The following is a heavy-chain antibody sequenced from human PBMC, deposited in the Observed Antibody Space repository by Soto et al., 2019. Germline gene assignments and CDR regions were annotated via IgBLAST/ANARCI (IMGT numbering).Heavy chain of an antibody. V-gene: IGHV2-5*02. D-gene: IGHD3-22*01. CDR1: GFVLSTSGEG. CDR3: ARTYYNDSRGYYDY. CDR2: IYWEDYK. J-gene: IGHJ4*02. Sequence: VSCLKLSYTTQTLTFTYTVSGFVLSTSGEGVGWIRQPLGKAVEWLVLIYWEDYKRYSPSMKSRLTNTKDTSKNQVVITMTNMDPVVYFSYYCARTYYNDSRGYYDYWGQGTLVTGSS.